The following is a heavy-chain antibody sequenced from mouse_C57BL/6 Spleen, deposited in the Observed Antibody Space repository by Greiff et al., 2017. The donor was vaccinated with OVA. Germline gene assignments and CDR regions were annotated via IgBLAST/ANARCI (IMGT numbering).Heavy chain of an antibody. CDR2: IYPGGGYT. J-gene: IGHJ2*01. D-gene: IGHD1-1*01. CDR3: ARRDSSYRGLYDY. V-gene: IGHV1-63*01. CDR1: GYTFTNYW. Sequence: QVQLQQSGAELARPGTSVKMSCKASGYTFTNYWIGWAKQRPGHGLEWIGDIYPGGGYTNYNEKFKGKATLTADKSSSTAYMQFSSLTSEDSAIYYCARRDSSYRGLYDYWGQGTTLTVSS.